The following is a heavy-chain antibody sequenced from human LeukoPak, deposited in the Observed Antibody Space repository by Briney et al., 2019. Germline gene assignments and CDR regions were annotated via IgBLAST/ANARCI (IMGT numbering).Heavy chain of an antibody. D-gene: IGHD3-22*01. CDR1: GYTFTSYG. CDR2: ISAYNGNT. CDR3: ARDWYLYYYDGSAQFYLWDY. J-gene: IGHJ4*02. V-gene: IGHV1-18*01. Sequence: ASVKVSCKASGYTFTSYGISWVRQAPGQGLEWMGWISAYNGNTNYAQKLQGRVTMTTDTSTSTAYMELRSLRSDDTAVYYCARDWYLYYYDGSAQFYLWDYWGQGTLVTVSS.